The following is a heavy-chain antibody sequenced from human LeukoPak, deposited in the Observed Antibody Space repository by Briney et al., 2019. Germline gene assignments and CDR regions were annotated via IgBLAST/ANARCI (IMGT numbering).Heavy chain of an antibody. CDR3: ARVPTYYYDSSGYYPYYYYYYMDV. V-gene: IGHV4-59*01. CDR1: GGSISSYY. CDR2: IYYSGST. J-gene: IGHJ6*03. D-gene: IGHD3-22*01. Sequence: SETLSLTCTVSGGSISSYYWSWIRQPPGKGLEWIGYIYYSGSTNYNPSLKGRVTISVDTSKNQFSLKLSSVTAADTAVYYCARVPTYYYDSSGYYPYYYYYYMDVWGKGTTVTVSS.